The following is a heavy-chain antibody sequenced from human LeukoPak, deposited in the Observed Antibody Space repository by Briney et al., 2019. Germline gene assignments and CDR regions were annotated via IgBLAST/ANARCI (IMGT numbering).Heavy chain of an antibody. CDR1: GFTFNSYA. Sequence: GGSLRLSCAVSGFTFNSYAMNWVRQAPGKGLEWVSGISGSGGSTYYADSVKGRFTISRDNSKNTLYLQMNSLRAEDTAVYYCAKEGRDYYFDYWGQGSLVTVSS. CDR3: AKEGRDYYFDY. J-gene: IGHJ4*02. CDR2: ISGSGGST. V-gene: IGHV3-23*01. D-gene: IGHD2-21*02.